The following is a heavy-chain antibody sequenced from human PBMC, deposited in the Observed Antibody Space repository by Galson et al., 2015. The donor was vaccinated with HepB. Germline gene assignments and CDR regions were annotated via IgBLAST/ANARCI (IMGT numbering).Heavy chain of an antibody. CDR2: IRSKIYGGTT. CDR1: GFTFGDYA. CDR3: SRAPYAGSRYSDDF. V-gene: IGHV3-49*03. D-gene: IGHD3-22*01. J-gene: IGHJ4*02. Sequence: SLRLSCATSGFTFGDYAVSWFRQPPGKGLEWVRFIRSKIYGGTTEYAASVRHRFSISRDDSKSIAYLKLDSLKIEDTAVYYCSRAPYAGSRYSDDFWGQGTLVTVSS.